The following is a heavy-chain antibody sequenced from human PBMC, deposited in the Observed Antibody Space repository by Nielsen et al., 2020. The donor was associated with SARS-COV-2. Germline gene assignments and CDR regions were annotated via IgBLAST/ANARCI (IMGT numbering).Heavy chain of an antibody. J-gene: IGHJ3*02. CDR3: ARGRMTTGPFDI. CDR2: IGTAGDT. D-gene: IGHD4-17*01. V-gene: IGHV3-13*04. CDR1: GFTFSSYG. Sequence: GESLKISCAASGFTFSSYGMHWVRQATGKGLEWVSAIGTAGDTYYPGSVKGRFTISRENAKNSLYLQMNSLRAGDTAVYYCARGRMTTGPFDIWGQGTMVTVSS.